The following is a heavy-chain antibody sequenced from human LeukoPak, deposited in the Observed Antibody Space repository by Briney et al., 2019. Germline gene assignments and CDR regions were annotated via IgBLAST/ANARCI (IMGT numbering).Heavy chain of an antibody. CDR1: GYSFTSSW. V-gene: IGHV5-51*01. CDR2: IYPGDSDT. Sequence: GESLKISCKGSGYSFTSSWIGWVRQLPGKGLEWMGIIYPGDSDTTYSPSFQGLVTMSADKSIRTAYLQLSSLKASDTAMYYCARIRDGYNSLFDCWGQGTLVTVSS. J-gene: IGHJ4*02. CDR3: ARIRDGYNSLFDC. D-gene: IGHD5-24*01.